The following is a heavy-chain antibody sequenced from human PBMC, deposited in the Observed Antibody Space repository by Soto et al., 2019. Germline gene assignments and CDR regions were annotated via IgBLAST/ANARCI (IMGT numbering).Heavy chain of an antibody. J-gene: IGHJ4*02. CDR3: ASTPGYYSNYAFDY. CDR2: IYYSGST. D-gene: IGHD4-4*01. Sequence: PSETLSLTCTVSGGSISSYYWSWIRQPPGKGLEWIGYIYYSGSTNYNPSLKSRVTISVDTSKNQFSLKLSSVTAADTAVYYCASTPGYYSNYAFDYWGQGTLVTVSS. CDR1: GGSISSYY. V-gene: IGHV4-59*01.